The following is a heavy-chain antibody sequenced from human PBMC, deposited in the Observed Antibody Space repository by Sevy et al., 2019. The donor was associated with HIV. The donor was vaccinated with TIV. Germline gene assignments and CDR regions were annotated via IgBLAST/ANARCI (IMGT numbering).Heavy chain of an antibody. CDR2: ISDRSATI. Sequence: GGSLRLSCVASGFTYSMNWVRQAPGKGLEWVSYISDRSATIHYADSVKGRFTISRDNAKNSLYLQMNTWRAEDTAVYYCASQRGGYERLYYFDSWGQGTLVTVSS. V-gene: IGHV3-48*01. D-gene: IGHD5-12*01. J-gene: IGHJ4*02. CDR3: ASQRGGYERLYYFDS. CDR1: GFTYS.